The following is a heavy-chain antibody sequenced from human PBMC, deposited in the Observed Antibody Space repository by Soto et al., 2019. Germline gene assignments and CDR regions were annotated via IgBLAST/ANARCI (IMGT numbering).Heavy chain of an antibody. J-gene: IGHJ5*02. CDR2: IIPILGIA. Sequence: QVQLVQSGAEVKKPGSSVKVSCKASGGTFSSYTISWVRQAPGQGLEWMGRIIPILGIANYAQKFQGRVTXXAXKXRSTAYMELSSLRSEDTAVYYCERGGIQLPYNWFDPWGQGTLVTVSS. CDR1: GGTFSSYT. CDR3: ERGGIQLPYNWFDP. D-gene: IGHD5-18*01. V-gene: IGHV1-69*02.